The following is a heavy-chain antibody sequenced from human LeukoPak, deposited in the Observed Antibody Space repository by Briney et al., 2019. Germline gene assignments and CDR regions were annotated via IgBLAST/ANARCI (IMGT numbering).Heavy chain of an antibody. CDR2: INTDGTVT. CDR1: GFTFSKYW. D-gene: IGHD6-19*01. V-gene: IGHV3-74*01. J-gene: IGHJ4*02. Sequence: PGGSLRLSCAASGFTFSKYWMLWVRQAPGKGLESVSRINTDGTVTTYADSVKGRLTVSRDNADNTMFLQMNSVRDEDTAVYYCATKQWLAPPPDSWGQGTLATVSS. CDR3: ATKQWLAPPPDS.